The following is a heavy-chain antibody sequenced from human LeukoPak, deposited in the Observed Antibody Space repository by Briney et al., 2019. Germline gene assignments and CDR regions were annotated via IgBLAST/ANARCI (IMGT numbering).Heavy chain of an antibody. J-gene: IGHJ4*02. CDR1: GFIFSSYA. V-gene: IGHV3-23*01. Sequence: GGSLRLSCAASGFIFSSYAMSWVRQAPGKGLEWVSNISGRDGSTYYADSVKGRFTISRDNSKNTLYLQMNSLRAEDTAVYYCAKSGYNRFDYWGQGTLVTVSS. CDR2: ISGRDGST. D-gene: IGHD5-24*01. CDR3: AKSGYNRFDY.